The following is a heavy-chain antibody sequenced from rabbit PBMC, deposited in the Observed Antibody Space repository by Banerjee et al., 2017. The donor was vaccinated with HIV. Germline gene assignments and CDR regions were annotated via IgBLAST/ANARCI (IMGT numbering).Heavy chain of an antibody. V-gene: IGHV1S45*01. D-gene: IGHD4-1*01. CDR3: ARDLAGVIGWNFGL. CDR2: INTSSGNT. J-gene: IGHJ4*01. CDR1: GFSFSNGYV. Sequence: QEQLEESGGDLVKPEGSLTLTCTASGFSFSNGYVMCWVRQAPGKGLEWIACINTSSGNTVYASWAKGRFTISKTSSTVDLKMTSLTAADTATYFCARDLAGVIGWNFGLWGPGTLVT.